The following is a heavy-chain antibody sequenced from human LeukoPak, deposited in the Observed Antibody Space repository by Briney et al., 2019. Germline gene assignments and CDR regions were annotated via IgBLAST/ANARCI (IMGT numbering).Heavy chain of an antibody. CDR1: GHTFTTYY. CDR2: INPSGDGT. Sequence: ASVKVSCKASGHTFTTYYVHLVRQAPGQGLEWMGVINPSGDGTNYPQRFQGRVTITRDTSASTAYMELSSLRSEDTAVYYCARQGPVSLYYDFWSGYSNWFDPRGQGTLVTVSS. CDR3: ARQGPVSLYYDFWSGYSNWFDP. V-gene: IGHV1-46*01. D-gene: IGHD3-3*01. J-gene: IGHJ5*02.